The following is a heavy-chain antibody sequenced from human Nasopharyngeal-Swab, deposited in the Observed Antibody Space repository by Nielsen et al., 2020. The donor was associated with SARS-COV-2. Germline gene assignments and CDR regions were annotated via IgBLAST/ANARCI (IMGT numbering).Heavy chain of an antibody. D-gene: IGHD6-19*01. J-gene: IGHJ4*02. CDR1: GFTFRNYG. CDR2: MSHDGSNT. Sequence: LSLTCAASGFTFRNYGMHWVRQAPGKGLERVTVMSHDGSNTYYADSVKGRFTISRDNSKDTLYLQMDSLRAEDTAVYYCAKDSGSGWYSIFDSWGQGTLVTVSS. CDR3: AKDSGSGWYSIFDS. V-gene: IGHV3-30*18.